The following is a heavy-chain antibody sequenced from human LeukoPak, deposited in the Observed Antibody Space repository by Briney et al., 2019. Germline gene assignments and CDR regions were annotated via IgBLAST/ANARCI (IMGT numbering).Heavy chain of an antibody. V-gene: IGHV3-74*01. CDR1: GNYW. Sequence: PGGSLRLSCAASGNYWMHWVRQVPGKGLVWVSHINSDGSWTSYADSVKGRFTISKDNAKNTVYLHMNSLRAEDTTMYYCVNFCEEYWGRGTLVTVSS. J-gene: IGHJ4*01. CDR2: INSDGSWT. D-gene: IGHD2/OR15-2a*01. CDR3: VNFCEEY.